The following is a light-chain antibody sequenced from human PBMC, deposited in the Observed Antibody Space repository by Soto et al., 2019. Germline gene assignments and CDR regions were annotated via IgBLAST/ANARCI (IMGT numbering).Light chain of an antibody. Sequence: QSALTQPASVSGSPGLSITISCTGTSSDVGAYNFVSWYQQHPDKAPKLMIFDVSNRPSGVSNRFSGSKSGNTASLTISGIQSEDAAESYCGSYTAIANYVFGNGTKVTV. CDR2: DVS. V-gene: IGLV2-14*03. CDR1: SSDVGAYNF. J-gene: IGLJ1*01. CDR3: GSYTAIANYV.